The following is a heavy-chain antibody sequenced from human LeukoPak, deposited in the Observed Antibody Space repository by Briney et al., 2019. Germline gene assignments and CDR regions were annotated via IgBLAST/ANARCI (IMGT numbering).Heavy chain of an antibody. CDR1: GGSFSGYY. D-gene: IGHD4-17*01. CDR2: INHSGST. Sequence: SQXLSLTCAVYGGSFSGYYWSWIRQPPGKGVEWIGEINHSGSTNYNPSLNSRLTISVDTSKNQFSLKLSSVTAADTAVYYCARVTVTGPSDAFDIWGQGTMVTVSS. V-gene: IGHV4-34*01. CDR3: ARVTVTGPSDAFDI. J-gene: IGHJ3*02.